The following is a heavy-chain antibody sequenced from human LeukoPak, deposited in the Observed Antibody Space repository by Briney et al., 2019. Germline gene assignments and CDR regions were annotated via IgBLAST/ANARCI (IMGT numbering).Heavy chain of an antibody. CDR1: GGSISSSSYY. D-gene: IGHD2-2*02. CDR3: ARQQYQLLYCWFDP. V-gene: IGHV4-39*01. Sequence: SETLSLTCTVSGGSISSSSYYWGWIRQPPGKGLEWIGSIYYSGSTYYNPSLKSRVTISVDTSKNQFSLKLSSVTAADTAVYYCARQQYQLLYCWFDPWGQGTLVTVSS. J-gene: IGHJ5*02. CDR2: IYYSGST.